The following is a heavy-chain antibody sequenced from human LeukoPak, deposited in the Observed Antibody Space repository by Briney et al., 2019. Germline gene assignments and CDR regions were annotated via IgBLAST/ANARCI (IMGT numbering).Heavy chain of an antibody. Sequence: GGSLRLSCAASGFTLSSYSMNWVRQAPGKGLEWVSSISSSSNYKYYADSVKGQFTISRDNAKNSLYLQMNSLTAEDTAVYYCARPVPSDPFDIWGQGTMVTVSS. CDR3: ARPVPSDPFDI. CDR1: GFTLSSYS. J-gene: IGHJ3*02. V-gene: IGHV3-21*01. CDR2: ISSSSNYK.